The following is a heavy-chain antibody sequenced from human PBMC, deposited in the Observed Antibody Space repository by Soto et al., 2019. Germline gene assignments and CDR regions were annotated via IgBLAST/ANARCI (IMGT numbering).Heavy chain of an antibody. CDR2: IYYSGST. CDR3: ARSPGAYYGSGSYYSFQH. D-gene: IGHD3-10*01. Sequence: SETLSLTCTFSGCSISSYYWSWIRQPPGKGLEWIGYIYYSGSTNYNPSLKSRVTISVDTSKNQFSLKLSSVTAADTAVYYCARSPGAYYGSGSYYSFQHWGQGTLVTVSS. V-gene: IGHV4-59*01. CDR1: GCSISSYY. J-gene: IGHJ1*01.